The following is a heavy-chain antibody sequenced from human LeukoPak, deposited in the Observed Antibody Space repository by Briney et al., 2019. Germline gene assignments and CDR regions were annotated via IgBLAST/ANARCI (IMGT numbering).Heavy chain of an antibody. CDR3: ARGMATITNDY. Sequence: PGGSLKLSCAASGFTFSGSAMHWVRQASGKGLEWVGRIRSKANSYATAYAASVKGRFTISRDDSKNTAYLQMNSLKTEDTAVYYCARGMATITNDYWGQGTLVTVSS. CDR2: IRSKANSYAT. D-gene: IGHD5-24*01. CDR1: GFTFSGSA. J-gene: IGHJ4*02. V-gene: IGHV3-73*01.